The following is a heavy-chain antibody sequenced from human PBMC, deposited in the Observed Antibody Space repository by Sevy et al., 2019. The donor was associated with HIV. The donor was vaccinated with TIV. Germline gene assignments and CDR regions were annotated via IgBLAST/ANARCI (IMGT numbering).Heavy chain of an antibody. J-gene: IGHJ3*02. V-gene: IGHV3-15*01. CDR2: AKRKSDGGSI. CDR3: ATVLGAGATGAFEI. Sequence: GSLRLSCAGSGFSFKNVWKTWVRQTPGKGLEWVGHAKRKSDGGSIDYGSPVNGRFTISRDDSKDMLYLQMSSLKTEDTGVYYCATVLGAGATGAFEIWGQGTMVTVSS. CDR1: GFSFKNVW. D-gene: IGHD1-26*01.